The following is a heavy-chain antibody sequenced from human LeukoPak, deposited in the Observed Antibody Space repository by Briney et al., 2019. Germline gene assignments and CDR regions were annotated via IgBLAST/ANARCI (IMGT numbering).Heavy chain of an antibody. Sequence: GGSLRLSCAASGFTFSSYWMHWVRQAPGKGLVWVSRINSDGSSTSYADSVKGRFTISRDNAKNTLYLQMNSLRAEDTAVYYCARDRYYYDSSGYSTLYYFDYWGQGTLVTVSS. D-gene: IGHD3-22*01. J-gene: IGHJ4*02. CDR2: INSDGSST. CDR1: GFTFSSYW. V-gene: IGHV3-74*01. CDR3: ARDRYYYDSSGYSTLYYFDY.